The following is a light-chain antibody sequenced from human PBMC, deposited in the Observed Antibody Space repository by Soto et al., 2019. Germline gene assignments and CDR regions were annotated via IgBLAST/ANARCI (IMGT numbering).Light chain of an antibody. CDR3: CSYAGSNTYV. CDR2: EVS. CDR1: SSDVGSYNL. Sequence: QSVLTQPASVSGSPGQSITISCTGTSSDVGSYNLVSWYQQHPGKAPKVMIYEVSKWPSGVPNRFSGSKSGNTASLTISGLQAEDEADYYCCSYAGSNTYVFGTGTQLTVL. J-gene: IGLJ1*01. V-gene: IGLV2-23*02.